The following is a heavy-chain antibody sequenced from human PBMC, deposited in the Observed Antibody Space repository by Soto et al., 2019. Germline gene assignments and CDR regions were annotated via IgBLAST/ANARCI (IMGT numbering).Heavy chain of an antibody. CDR1: GGSISSGDYY. J-gene: IGHJ5*02. D-gene: IGHD5-18*01. CDR2: IYYSGST. Sequence: QVQLQESGPGLVKPSQTLSLTCTVSGGSISSGDYYWSWIRQPPGKGLEWIGYIYYSGSTYYNPSRKSRVTISVDTSKSQFSLKLSSVTAADTAVYYCARVRLRYSYGSNWFDPWGQGTLVTVSS. V-gene: IGHV4-30-4*01. CDR3: ARVRLRYSYGSNWFDP.